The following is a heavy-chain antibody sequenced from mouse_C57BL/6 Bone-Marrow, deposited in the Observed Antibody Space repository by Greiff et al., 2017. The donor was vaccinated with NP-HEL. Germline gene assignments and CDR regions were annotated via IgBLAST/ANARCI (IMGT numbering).Heavy chain of an antibody. CDR3: ARSTTVVEGYYAMDY. V-gene: IGHV14-2*01. J-gene: IGHJ4*01. CDR2: IDPEDGET. Sequence: VQLKESGAELVKPGASVKLSCTASGFNIKDYYMHWVKQRTEQGLEWIGRIDPEDGETKYAPKFQGKATITADTSSNTAYLQLSRLTSEDTAVYYCARSTTVVEGYYAMDYWGQGTSVTVSS. CDR1: GFNIKDYY. D-gene: IGHD1-1*01.